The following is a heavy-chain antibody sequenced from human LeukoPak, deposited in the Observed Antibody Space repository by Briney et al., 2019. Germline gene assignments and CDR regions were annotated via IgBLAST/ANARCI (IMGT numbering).Heavy chain of an antibody. D-gene: IGHD2-15*01. CDR2: ISSDGSTT. Sequence: GGSLRLSCAASGFTFRSYWMHWVRQVPGRGLLWVSRISSDGSTTNYADSVKGRFTISRDSSKNTLYLQMNSLRPEDTAVYYCAKDSCSGGRCYSSPYDAFDVWGQGTMVTISS. J-gene: IGHJ3*01. CDR1: GFTFRSYW. V-gene: IGHV3-74*01. CDR3: AKDSCSGGRCYSSPYDAFDV.